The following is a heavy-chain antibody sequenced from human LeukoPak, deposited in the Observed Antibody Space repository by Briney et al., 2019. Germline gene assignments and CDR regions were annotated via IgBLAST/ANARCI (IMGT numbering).Heavy chain of an antibody. V-gene: IGHV3-9*01. J-gene: IGHJ4*02. CDR2: IGWNTGT. Sequence: PGGSLRLSCAASGFTFDVYAMHWVRQAPGEGLEWVSGIGWNTGTGYTDSVKGRFTISSDNDENSLYLQMNSLRAEDPAMYYCAKDMNSYGSGSSYNPWGPFDSWGQGTLVTVSS. D-gene: IGHD3-10*01. CDR3: AKDMNSYGSGSSYNPWGPFDS. CDR1: GFTFDVYA.